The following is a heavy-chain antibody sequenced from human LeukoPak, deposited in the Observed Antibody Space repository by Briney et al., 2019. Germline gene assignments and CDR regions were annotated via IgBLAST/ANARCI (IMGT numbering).Heavy chain of an antibody. Sequence: PGRSLRLSCAASGFTFSSYGMHWVRQAPGKGLEWVAVISYDGSNKYYADSVKGRFTISRDNAKNSLYLQMNSLRAEDTAVYYCARVYYYGSGSLKGEFDYWGQGTLVTVSS. J-gene: IGHJ4*02. V-gene: IGHV3-30*03. CDR2: ISYDGSNK. CDR1: GFTFSSYG. CDR3: ARVYYYGSGSLKGEFDY. D-gene: IGHD3-10*01.